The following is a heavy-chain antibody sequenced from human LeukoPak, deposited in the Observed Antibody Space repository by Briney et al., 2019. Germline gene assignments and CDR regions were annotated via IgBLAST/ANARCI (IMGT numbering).Heavy chain of an antibody. D-gene: IGHD6-19*01. CDR1: GFIFDEFY. V-gene: IGHV4-59*01. J-gene: IGHJ3*02. CDR3: AREGIAVPYAFDI. Sequence: PGGSLRLSCSASGFIFDEFYMSWIRQPPGKGLEWIGYIYYSGSTNYNPSLKSRVTISVDTSKNQFSLKLSSVTAADTAVYYCAREGIAVPYAFDIWGQGTMVTVSS. CDR2: IYYSGST.